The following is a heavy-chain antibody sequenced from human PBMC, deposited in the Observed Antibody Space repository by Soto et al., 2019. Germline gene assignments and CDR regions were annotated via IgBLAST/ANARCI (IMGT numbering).Heavy chain of an antibody. CDR3: AKTLLSTSWYGLHDY. V-gene: IGHV3-23*01. CDR1: EFTFSSNA. J-gene: IGHJ4*02. CDR2: ISGSGGTT. Sequence: EVQLLESGGGLVQPGGSLRLSCAASEFTFSSNAMSWVRQAPGKGLEWVSTISGSGGTTYYADSVKGRFTISRDNSRNTLHLQMNSLRVEDTALYYCAKTLLSTSWYGLHDYVSQGTLVTVSS. D-gene: IGHD6-13*01.